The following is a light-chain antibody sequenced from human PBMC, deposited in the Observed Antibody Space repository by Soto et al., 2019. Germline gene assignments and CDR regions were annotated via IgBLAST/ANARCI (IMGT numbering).Light chain of an antibody. J-gene: IGKJ3*01. Sequence: EVVLTQSPATLSVSPGERAPLSCRASQSVSRNLAWYQQKPGQAPRLLVYGASTRAPGIPARFSGSASGTEFTLTISSLQSADFAVYYCQQYSNWPFTFGPGTQVHFQ. CDR3: QQYSNWPFT. CDR2: GAS. CDR1: QSVSRN. V-gene: IGKV3-15*01.